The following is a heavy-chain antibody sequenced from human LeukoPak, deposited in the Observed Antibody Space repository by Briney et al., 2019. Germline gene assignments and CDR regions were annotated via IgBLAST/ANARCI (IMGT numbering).Heavy chain of an antibody. Sequence: QSGGSLRLSCAASGFTFSSYWMTWVRQAPGKGLEWVANIKQDGSEKYYVDSVKGRFTISRDNAKNSLYLQMNSLRAEDTAVYYCARDLVGYYGSGSAWGQGTPVTVSS. V-gene: IGHV3-7*01. CDR1: GFTFSSYW. D-gene: IGHD3-10*01. J-gene: IGHJ5*02. CDR3: ARDLVGYYGSGSA. CDR2: IKQDGSEK.